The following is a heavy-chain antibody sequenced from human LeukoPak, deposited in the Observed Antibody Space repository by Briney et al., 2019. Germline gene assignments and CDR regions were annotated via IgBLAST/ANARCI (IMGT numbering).Heavy chain of an antibody. D-gene: IGHD6-13*01. V-gene: IGHV3-30*18. CDR3: AKDNVAAAGRYFDY. CDR2: ISYDGSNK. J-gene: IGHJ4*02. CDR1: GFTFSNYG. Sequence: PGRSLRLSCAASGFTFSNYGMHWVRQAPGKGLEWVALISYDGSNKYFADSVKGRFTISRDNSKNTLHLQMHSLRAEDTAVYYCAKDNVAAAGRYFDYWGQGTLVTVSS.